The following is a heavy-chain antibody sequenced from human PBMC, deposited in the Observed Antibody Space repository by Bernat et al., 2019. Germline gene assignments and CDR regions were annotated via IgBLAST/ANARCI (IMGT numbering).Heavy chain of an antibody. Sequence: EEQVVESGGDLVKPGGSLRLSCVVSGLTFTNAWLTWGRQAPGKGLEWVGLIKSKSDGETIDYAAPVKGRFTISRDDSKNTLYLQMNSLRAEDTAVYYCARDLPDSGYASYYYYYYMDVWGKGTTVTVSS. CDR3: ARDLPDSGYASYYYYYYMDV. CDR2: IKSKSDGETI. J-gene: IGHJ6*03. CDR1: GLTFTNAW. V-gene: IGHV3-15*01. D-gene: IGHD5-12*01.